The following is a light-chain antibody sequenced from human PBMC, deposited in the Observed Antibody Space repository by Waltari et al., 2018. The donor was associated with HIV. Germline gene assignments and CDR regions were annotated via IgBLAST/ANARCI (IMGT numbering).Light chain of an antibody. Sequence: QSALTQPASVSGSPGQSITISCTGTSSNVGGYNYFSWYQQHPGKAPKLMIYEVSNRPSGVFNRFSGSNSGNTASLTISGIQAEDEADYYCSSYTSSSTLVFGGGTKLTVL. CDR2: EVS. CDR3: SSYTSSSTLV. J-gene: IGLJ2*01. CDR1: SSNVGGYNY. V-gene: IGLV2-14*01.